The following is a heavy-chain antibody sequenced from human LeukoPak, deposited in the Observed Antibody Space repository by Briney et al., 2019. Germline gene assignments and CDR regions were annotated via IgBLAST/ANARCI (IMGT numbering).Heavy chain of an antibody. V-gene: IGHV4-34*01. Sequence: PSETLSLTCAVYGGSFSGYYWSWVRQPPGKGLEWIGEVNHRGSTNYNPSLKSRVIISVDTSKNLFSLKLSSVTAADTAVYYCARIGVSSGWTFDYWGQGTLVTVSS. J-gene: IGHJ4*02. D-gene: IGHD6-19*01. CDR1: GGSFSGYY. CDR2: VNHRGST. CDR3: ARIGVSSGWTFDY.